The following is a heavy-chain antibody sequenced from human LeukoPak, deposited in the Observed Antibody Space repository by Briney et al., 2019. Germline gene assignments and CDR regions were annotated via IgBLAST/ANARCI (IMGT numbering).Heavy chain of an antibody. CDR2: ISPYNGNT. V-gene: IGHV1-18*01. CDR3: ARGGASGPDY. D-gene: IGHD3-16*01. J-gene: IGHJ4*02. CDR1: GYTFTNSG. Sequence: ASVKVSCKASGYTFTNSGLNWVRQAPGQGLEWMGWISPYNGNTNYAQKYQDRVAMTLDTSTSTAYMELRSLRSDDTAVYYCARGGASGPDYGGQEPLFTVPS.